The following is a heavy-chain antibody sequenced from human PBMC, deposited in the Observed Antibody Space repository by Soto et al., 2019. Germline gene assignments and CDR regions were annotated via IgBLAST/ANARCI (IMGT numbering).Heavy chain of an antibody. CDR2: VGGSGDRT. V-gene: IGHV3-23*01. J-gene: IGHJ4*02. CDR3: AGAEDDYGDQDHFDF. Sequence: EVQLLESGGDLVQPGGSLRLSCAASGFAFSNYAMSWVRQAPGKGLEWVSGVGGSGDRTYYADFVKGRFTVSRDNSKNTMYLQMNSLRVEDTARYHCAGAEDDYGDQDHFDFWGQGTLVTVSS. D-gene: IGHD4-17*01. CDR1: GFAFSNYA.